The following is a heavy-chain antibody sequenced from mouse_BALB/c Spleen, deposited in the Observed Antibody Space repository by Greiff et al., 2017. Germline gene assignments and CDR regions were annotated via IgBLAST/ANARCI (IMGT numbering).Heavy chain of an antibody. V-gene: IGHV1-53*01. D-gene: IGHD1-1*01. CDR3: ARNYGSSYAMDY. CDR2: INPSNGGT. Sequence: VQLQQSGAELVKPGASVKLSCKASGYTFTSYYMYWVKQRPGQGLEWIGEINPSNGGTNFNEKFKGKATLTADKSSSTAYMQLSSLTSENSAVYFCARNYGSSYAMDYWGQGTSVTVSS. J-gene: IGHJ4*01. CDR1: GYTFTSYY.